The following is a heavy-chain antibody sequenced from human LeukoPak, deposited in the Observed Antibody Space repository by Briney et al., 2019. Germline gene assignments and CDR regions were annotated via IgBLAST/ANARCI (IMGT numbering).Heavy chain of an antibody. CDR2: INYGGST. J-gene: IGHJ4*02. V-gene: IGHV4-59*08. CDR3: ARLDCSADTCYNY. D-gene: IGHD2-15*01. Sequence: SETLSLTCKVSGDSIRSDYWSWVRQPPGEGLEWMGNINYGGSTNYNPSLKGRVTILVDTSKNQISLRLTSVTATDTAVYYCARLDCSADTCYNYWGQGTLVTVSS. CDR1: GDSIRSDY.